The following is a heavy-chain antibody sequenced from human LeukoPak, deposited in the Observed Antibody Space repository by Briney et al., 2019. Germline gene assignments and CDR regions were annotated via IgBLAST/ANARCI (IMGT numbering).Heavy chain of an antibody. CDR2: INHSGST. CDR3: ATGYSSTWYYFDY. D-gene: IGHD6-13*01. CDR1: GGSFSGYY. Sequence: PSETLSLTCAVYGGSFSGYYWSWIRQPPGKGLEWIGEINHSGSTKYNPSLKSRVTISVDTSKDQFSLKLAPVTAADTAVYYCATGYSSTWYYFDYWGQGTLVTVSS. J-gene: IGHJ4*02. V-gene: IGHV4-34*01.